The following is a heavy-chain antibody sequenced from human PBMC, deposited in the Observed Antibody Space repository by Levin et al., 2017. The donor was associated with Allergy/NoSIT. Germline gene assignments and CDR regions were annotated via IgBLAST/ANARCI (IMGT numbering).Heavy chain of an antibody. CDR1: GGSFSGYY. D-gene: IGHD2-2*01. J-gene: IGHJ6*02. CDR3: ARGRGYIVVVQYLSHHYYYGMDV. V-gene: IGHV4-34*01. Sequence: SETLSLTCAVYGGSFSGYYWSWIRQPPGKGLEWIGEINHSGSTNYNPSLKSRVTISVDTSKNQFSLKLSSVTAADTAVYYCARGRGYIVVVQYLSHHYYYGMDVWGQGTTVTVSS. CDR2: INHSGST.